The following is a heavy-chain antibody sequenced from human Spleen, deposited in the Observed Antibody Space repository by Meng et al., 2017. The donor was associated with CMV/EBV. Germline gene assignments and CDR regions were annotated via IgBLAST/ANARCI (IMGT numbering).Heavy chain of an antibody. V-gene: IGHV1-46*01. Sequence: AAGYTFTSYYIHWVRQAPGQGLEWMGIINPSGGSTTYAQKFQGRVTMTRDTSTSTVYMDLSSLRSEDTALYYCARGVNYYGSGSFDSWGQGTLVTVSS. CDR2: INPSGGST. CDR1: GYTFTSYY. J-gene: IGHJ4*02. D-gene: IGHD3-10*01. CDR3: ARGVNYYGSGSFDS.